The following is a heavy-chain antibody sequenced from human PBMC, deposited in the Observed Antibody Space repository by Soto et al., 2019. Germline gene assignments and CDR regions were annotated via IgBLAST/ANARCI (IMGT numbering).Heavy chain of an antibody. CDR3: AKENGYSSRSIEFDY. CDR1: GFTFSSYA. Sequence: EVQLLESGGGLVQPGGSLRLSCAASGFTFSSYAMSWVRQAPGKGLEWVSAISGSGGSTYYADSVKGRFTISRDTSNNTLYLQMISLRAEATAVYYCAKENGYSSRSIEFDYWGQGTRVTVSS. CDR2: ISGSGGST. J-gene: IGHJ4*02. V-gene: IGHV3-23*01. D-gene: IGHD6-13*01.